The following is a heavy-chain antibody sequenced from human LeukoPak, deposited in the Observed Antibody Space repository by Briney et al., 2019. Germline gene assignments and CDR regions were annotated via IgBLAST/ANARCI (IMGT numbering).Heavy chain of an antibody. CDR3: VRQTDSWFP. Sequence: SETLSLTCAVYGGSFSGYYWSWIRQPPGKGLEWIGEINHSGSTNYNPSLKSRVTISVDTSKNQFSLKLSSVTAADTAVYYCVRQTDSWFPWGQGTLVTVSS. V-gene: IGHV4-34*01. D-gene: IGHD3-22*01. CDR1: GGSFSGYY. CDR2: INHSGST. J-gene: IGHJ5*02.